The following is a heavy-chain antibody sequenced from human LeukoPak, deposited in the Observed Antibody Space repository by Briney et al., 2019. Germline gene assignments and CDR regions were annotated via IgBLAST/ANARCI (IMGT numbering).Heavy chain of an antibody. Sequence: GGSLRLSCAASGFTFSSYSMNWVRQAPGKGLEGVSSISSSSSYIYYADSVKARFTISRDNAKNSLYLQMNSLRAEDTAVYCCARGFRLYYYDSSGSELDDWGQGTLVTVSS. D-gene: IGHD3-22*01. CDR1: GFTFSSYS. CDR2: ISSSSSYI. J-gene: IGHJ4*02. CDR3: ARGFRLYYYDSSGSELDD. V-gene: IGHV3-21*01.